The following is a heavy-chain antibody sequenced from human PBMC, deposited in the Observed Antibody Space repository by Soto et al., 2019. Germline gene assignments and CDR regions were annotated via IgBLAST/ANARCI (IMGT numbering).Heavy chain of an antibody. Sequence: ASVKVSCKASGGTFSSYAISWVRQAPGQGLEWMGGIIPIFGTANYAQKFQGRVTITADESTSTAYMELSSLGSEDTAVYYCAREEYGSGSYYGYYGMDVWGQGTTVTVSS. CDR1: GGTFSSYA. CDR2: IIPIFGTA. V-gene: IGHV1-69*13. J-gene: IGHJ6*02. D-gene: IGHD3-10*01. CDR3: AREEYGSGSYYGYYGMDV.